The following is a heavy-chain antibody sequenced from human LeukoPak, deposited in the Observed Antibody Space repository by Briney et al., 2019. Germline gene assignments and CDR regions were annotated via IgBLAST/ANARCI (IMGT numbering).Heavy chain of an antibody. CDR3: ARLSSYGIYYSHY. CDR1: GGSISNYY. D-gene: IGHD3-3*02. V-gene: IGHV4-59*01. Sequence: SETLSLTCTVSGGSISNYYWSWIRQPPGKGLEWIGYIYYSGSTNYNPSLKSRVTISVDTSKNQFSLKLNSVTAADTAVYYCARLSSYGIYYSHYWGQGTLVTVSS. CDR2: IYYSGST. J-gene: IGHJ4*02.